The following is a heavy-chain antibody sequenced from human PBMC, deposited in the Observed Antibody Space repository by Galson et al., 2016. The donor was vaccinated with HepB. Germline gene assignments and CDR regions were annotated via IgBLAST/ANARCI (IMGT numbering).Heavy chain of an antibody. CDR3: ARASPIGDYPHPYYYHGMDV. D-gene: IGHD4-17*01. CDR2: ITISSSII. V-gene: IGHV3-48*02. J-gene: IGHJ6*02. Sequence: SLRLSCAASGFSFSSYSMNWVRQAPGKGLEWVSFITISSSIIRYADSVKGRFTISRDNAKNSLFLQMNSLRDDDTALYYCARASPIGDYPHPYYYHGMDVWGQGTTVAVSS. CDR1: GFSFSSYS.